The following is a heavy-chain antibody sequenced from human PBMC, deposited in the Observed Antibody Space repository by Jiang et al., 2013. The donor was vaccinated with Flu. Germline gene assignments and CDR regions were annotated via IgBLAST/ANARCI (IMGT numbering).Heavy chain of an antibody. D-gene: IGHD3-10*01. CDR1: GFTFSNYA. V-gene: IGHV3-30*14. CDR2: ISYDGSNK. J-gene: IGHJ6*02. Sequence: QLLESGGGVVQPGRSLRLSCAASGFTFSNYAMHWVRQAPGKGLEWVAVISYDGSNKYYMDSVKGRFTISRDNSKNTLYLQMSSLRDEDTAIYYCACYYTSGSNYGEYKPLFGYYQSGMDAWGQGTTVTVSS. CDR3: ACYYTSGSNYGEYKPLFGYYQSGMDA.